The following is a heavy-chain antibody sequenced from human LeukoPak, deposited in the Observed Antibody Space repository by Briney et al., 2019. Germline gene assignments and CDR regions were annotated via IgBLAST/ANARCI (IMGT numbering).Heavy chain of an antibody. V-gene: IGHV3-53*01. D-gene: IGHD2-15*01. Sequence: GRSLRLSCAASGFTLSSDGMNWVRQAPGKGLEWVSATYSGGSTYYADSVKGRFTISSDNSKNTLYLQMNSLTAEHTAIYYCARAQDYCRVSTRYGFFQYWGQGTLVTVSS. CDR1: GFTLSSDG. J-gene: IGHJ1*01. CDR3: ARAQDYCRVSTRYGFFQY. CDR2: TYSGGST.